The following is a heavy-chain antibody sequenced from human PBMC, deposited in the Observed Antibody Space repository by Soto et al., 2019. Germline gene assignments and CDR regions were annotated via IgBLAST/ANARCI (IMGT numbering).Heavy chain of an antibody. Sequence: VASLKFSCKASRYSFTTYALHWVRQAPGQRLEWMGWINAGNGDTKYSEKFQGRVTITRDTSANTAYMELSSLRSEDTSVYYCARDPGTGAALRAYHFDYWGQGTLVTVSS. V-gene: IGHV1-3*01. CDR1: RYSFTTYA. D-gene: IGHD1-1*01. CDR2: INAGNGDT. CDR3: ARDPGTGAALRAYHFDY. J-gene: IGHJ4*02.